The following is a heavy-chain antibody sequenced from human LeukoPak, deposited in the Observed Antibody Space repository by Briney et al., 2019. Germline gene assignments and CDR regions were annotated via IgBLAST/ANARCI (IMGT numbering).Heavy chain of an antibody. D-gene: IGHD2-2*01. J-gene: IGHJ4*02. CDR3: AKDRLVVAPAAMTSNFDY. CDR2: ISYDGRNT. Sequence: GGSLRLSCAASGLTFSTFGMHWVRRAPGKGLEWVAVISYDGRNTYYADSVKGRFTISRDNSKNTLYLQMNSLKTEDTAVYYCAKDRLVVAPAAMTSNFDYWGQGTLVTVSS. CDR1: GLTFSTFG. V-gene: IGHV3-30*18.